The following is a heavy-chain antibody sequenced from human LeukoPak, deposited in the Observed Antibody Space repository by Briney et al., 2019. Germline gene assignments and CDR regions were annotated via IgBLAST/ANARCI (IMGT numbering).Heavy chain of an antibody. D-gene: IGHD5-18*01. Sequence: TGGSLRLSCAASGFTFSSYAMSWVRQAPGKGLEWVSGISGSGGNTYYADSVKGRFTISRDNSKNTLYLQMNSLRAEDPAVYYCAKDVDTAMVYYFDYWGQGTLVTVSS. CDR2: ISGSGGNT. CDR1: GFTFSSYA. CDR3: AKDVDTAMVYYFDY. J-gene: IGHJ4*02. V-gene: IGHV3-23*01.